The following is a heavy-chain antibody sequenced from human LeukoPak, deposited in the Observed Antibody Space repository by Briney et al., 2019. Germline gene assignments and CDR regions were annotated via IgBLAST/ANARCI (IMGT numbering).Heavy chain of an antibody. CDR3: ARGLWFGELLYPSYFDY. D-gene: IGHD3-10*01. CDR1: GGSFSGYY. CDR2: INHSGST. Sequence: PSETLSPTCAVYGGSFSGYYWSWIRQPPGKGLEWIGEINHSGSTNYNPSLKSRVTISVDTSKNQFSLKLSSVTAADTAVYYCARGLWFGELLYPSYFDYWGQGTLVTVSS. V-gene: IGHV4-34*01. J-gene: IGHJ4*02.